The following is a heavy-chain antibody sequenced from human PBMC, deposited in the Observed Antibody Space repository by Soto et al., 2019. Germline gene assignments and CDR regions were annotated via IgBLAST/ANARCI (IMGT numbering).Heavy chain of an antibody. CDR2: ISGSGGST. J-gene: IGHJ6*02. D-gene: IGHD6-13*01. V-gene: IGHV3-23*01. CDR1: GFTFSSYA. CDR3: AKDQEGIAAAGPPDYGMDV. Sequence: GGSLRLSCAASGFTFSSYAMSWVRQAPGKGLEWVSAISGSGGSTYYADSVKGRFTISRDNSKNTLYLQMNSLRAEDTAVYYCAKDQEGIAAAGPPDYGMDVWGQGTTVTVSS.